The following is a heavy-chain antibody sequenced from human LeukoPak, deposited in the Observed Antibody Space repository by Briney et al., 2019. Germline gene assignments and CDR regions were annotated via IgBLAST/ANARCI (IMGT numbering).Heavy chain of an antibody. CDR2: ISAYNGNT. D-gene: IGHD3-16*02. CDR3: ARAGYIVTFGGVIVKTPDY. V-gene: IGHV1-18*01. CDR1: GYTFTSYG. J-gene: IGHJ4*02. Sequence: GASVKVSCKASGYTFTSYGISWVRQAPGQGLEWMGWISAYNGNTNYAQKLQGRVTMTTDTSTSTAYMELRSLRSDDTAVYYCARAGYIVTFGGVIVKTPDYWGQGTLVTVSS.